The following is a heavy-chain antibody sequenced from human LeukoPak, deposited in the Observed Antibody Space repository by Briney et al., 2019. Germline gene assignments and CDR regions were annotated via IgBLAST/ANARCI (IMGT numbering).Heavy chain of an antibody. V-gene: IGHV3-23*01. CDR3: ANPYSSSFGYAFDI. CDR1: GFTFSSYA. Sequence: GGSLRLSCAASGFTFSSYAMSWVRQAPGKGLEWGSAISGSGGSTCYADSVKGRSTISRDNSKNTLYLQMNSLRAEDTAVYYCANPYSSSFGYAFDIWGQGTMVTVSS. CDR2: ISGSGGST. J-gene: IGHJ3*02. D-gene: IGHD6-13*01.